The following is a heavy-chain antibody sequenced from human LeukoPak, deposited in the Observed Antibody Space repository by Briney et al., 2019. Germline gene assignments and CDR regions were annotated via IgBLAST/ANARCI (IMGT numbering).Heavy chain of an antibody. V-gene: IGHV1-69*13. J-gene: IGHJ4*02. D-gene: IGHD6-13*01. CDR2: IIPIFGTA. CDR3: ASAAGTTALLSFDY. CDR1: GYTFTSYG. Sequence: ASVKVSCKASGYTFTSYGISWVRQAPGQGLEWMGGIIPIFGTANYAQKFQGRVTITADESTSTAYMELSSLRSEDTAVYYCASAAGTTALLSFDYWGQGTLVTVSS.